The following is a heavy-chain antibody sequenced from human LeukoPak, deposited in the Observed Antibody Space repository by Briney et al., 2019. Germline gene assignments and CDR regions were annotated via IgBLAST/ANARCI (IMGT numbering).Heavy chain of an antibody. CDR1: GFTFSSYS. CDR3: ARDDYDSSGSFDY. D-gene: IGHD3-22*01. V-gene: IGHV3-48*04. J-gene: IGHJ4*02. Sequence: GGSLRLSCAASGFTFSSYSMNWVRQAPGKGLEWVSYISSSGSTIYYADSVKGRFTISRDNAKNSLYLQMNSLRAEDTAVYYCARDDYDSSGSFDYWGQGTLVTVSS. CDR2: ISSSGSTI.